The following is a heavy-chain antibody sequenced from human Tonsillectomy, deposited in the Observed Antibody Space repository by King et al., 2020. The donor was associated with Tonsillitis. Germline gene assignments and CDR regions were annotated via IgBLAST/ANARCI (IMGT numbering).Heavy chain of an antibody. Sequence: QLVQSGAEVKKPGASVRVSCKAAGYTFTSYGISWVREAPGQGLEWVGWISGYTGNTKSAQKGQGRDTMTTDTTTRTAYMELRSLRSDDTALYYCARTQYSVKPTDGYWGQGTLVTVSS. CDR2: ISGYTGNT. CDR1: GYTFTSYG. CDR3: ARTQYSVKPTDGY. D-gene: IGHD1-26*01. V-gene: IGHV1-18*01. J-gene: IGHJ4*02.